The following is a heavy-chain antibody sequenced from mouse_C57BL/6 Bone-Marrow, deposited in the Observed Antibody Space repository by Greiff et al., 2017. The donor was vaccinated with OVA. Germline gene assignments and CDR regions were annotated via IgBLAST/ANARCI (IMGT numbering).Heavy chain of an antibody. CDR1: GFTFSSYA. CDR2: ISDGGSYT. CDR3: ARDWDYGSSYDDY. V-gene: IGHV5-4*01. J-gene: IGHJ2*01. D-gene: IGHD1-1*01. Sequence: DVHLVESGGGLVKPGGSLKLSCAASGFTFSSYAMSWVRQTPEKRLEWVATISDGGSYTYYPDNVKGRFTISRDNAKNNLYLQMSHLKSEDTAMYDCARDWDYGSSYDDYWGQGTTLTVSS.